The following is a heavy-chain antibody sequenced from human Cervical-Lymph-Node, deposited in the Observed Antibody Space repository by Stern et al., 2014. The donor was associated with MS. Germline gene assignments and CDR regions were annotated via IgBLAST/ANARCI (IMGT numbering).Heavy chain of an antibody. Sequence: VQLVESGSELKEPGAPVKVSCKASGYTLTNYPMNWVRQAPGQGLEWMGWINTHTGNSTYAQGFTGRFVFSLDTSVSTAYLHISSLKAEDTAVYYCARDFVDTAMITRSDYLDSWGQGTLVTVSS. D-gene: IGHD5-18*01. CDR1: GYTLTNYP. J-gene: IGHJ4*02. CDR3: ARDFVDTAMITRSDYLDS. CDR2: INTHTGNS. V-gene: IGHV7-4-1*02.